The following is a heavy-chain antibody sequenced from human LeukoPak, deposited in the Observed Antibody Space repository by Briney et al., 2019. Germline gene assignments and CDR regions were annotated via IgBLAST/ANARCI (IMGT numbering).Heavy chain of an antibody. D-gene: IGHD3-22*01. V-gene: IGHV4-34*01. CDR2: INHSGST. Sequence: SETLSLTCAVCGGSFSGYYWSWIRQPPGKGLEWIGEINHSGSTNYNPSLKSRVTISVDTSKNQFSLKLSSVTAADTAVYYCAGRVDYDSSGYYPDYWGQGTLVTVSS. CDR1: GGSFSGYY. J-gene: IGHJ4*02. CDR3: AGRVDYDSSGYYPDY.